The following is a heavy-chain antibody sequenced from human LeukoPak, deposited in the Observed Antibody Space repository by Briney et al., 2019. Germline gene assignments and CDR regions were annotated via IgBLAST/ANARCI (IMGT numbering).Heavy chain of an antibody. CDR3: ARTRHYDILTGYQEAAGAFDI. V-gene: IGHV5-10-1*01. CDR1: GYSFTSYW. CDR2: IDLSDSYT. Sequence: GESLKISCKGSGYSFTSYWISWVRQMPGKGLEWMGRIDLSDSYTNYSPAFQGHVTISADKSISTAYLQWSSLKASDTAMYYCARTRHYDILTGYQEAAGAFDIWGQGTMVTVSS. J-gene: IGHJ3*02. D-gene: IGHD3-9*01.